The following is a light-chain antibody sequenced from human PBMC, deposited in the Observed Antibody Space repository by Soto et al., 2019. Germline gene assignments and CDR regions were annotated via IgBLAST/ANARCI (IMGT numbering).Light chain of an antibody. CDR2: QDD. V-gene: IGLV3-1*01. CDR3: QAWDSSTVV. J-gene: IGLJ2*01. Sequence: SYELTQPPSVSVSPGQTASITCSGHKLGDQYACWYQQKPGQSPVLVIYQDDKRPSGIPERFSGSNSGNTATLTIRRTQAMDEADYYCQAWDSSTVVFGGGTKLTVL. CDR1: KLGDQY.